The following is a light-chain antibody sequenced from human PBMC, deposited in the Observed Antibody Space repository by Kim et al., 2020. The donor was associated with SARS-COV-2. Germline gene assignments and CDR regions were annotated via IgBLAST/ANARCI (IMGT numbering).Light chain of an antibody. J-gene: IGLJ2*01. CDR3: QAWDSSTVV. Sequence: SYELTQPPSVSVSPGQTASITCSGDKLGDKYACWYQQKPGQSPVLVIYRDSKRPSGIPERFSGFNSGNTATLTISGTQAVVEADYYCQAWDSSTVVFGGG. CDR1: KLGDKY. V-gene: IGLV3-1*01. CDR2: RDS.